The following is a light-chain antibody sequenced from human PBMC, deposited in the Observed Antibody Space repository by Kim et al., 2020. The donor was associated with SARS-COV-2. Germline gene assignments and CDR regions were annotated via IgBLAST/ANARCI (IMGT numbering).Light chain of an antibody. CDR3: QQYGTSLPT. CDR1: QSVTSSY. Sequence: EIVLTQSPGTLSLSPGERATLSCRASQSVTSSYFAWYQQKPGQPPRLLINGASNRATGIPDRFSGSGSGTDFTLTISRLESEDLAVYYCQQYGTSLPTFGQGTKVDIK. J-gene: IGKJ1*01. CDR2: GAS. V-gene: IGKV3-20*01.